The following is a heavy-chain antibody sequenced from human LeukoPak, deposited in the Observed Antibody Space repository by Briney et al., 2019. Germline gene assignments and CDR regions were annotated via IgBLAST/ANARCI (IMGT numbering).Heavy chain of an antibody. V-gene: IGHV6-1*01. CDR3: ARGGQANLFDY. Sequence: SQTLSLTCAISGDSVSSNSAVWNWIRQSPSRGLEWLGRTYYRSKWYNDYAEFVKSRLTIQSATSKNQFSPQLNSVTPEDTAVYYCARGGQANLFDYWGQGTLVTVSS. CDR2: TYYRSKWYN. CDR1: GDSVSSNSAV. J-gene: IGHJ4*02. D-gene: IGHD1-14*01.